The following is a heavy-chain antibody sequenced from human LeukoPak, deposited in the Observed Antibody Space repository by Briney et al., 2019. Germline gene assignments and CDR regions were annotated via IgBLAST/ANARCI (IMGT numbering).Heavy chain of an antibody. Sequence: GGSLRLSCAASGFTFSSYAMNWVRQAPGKGLEWISSISGSGDNTYYADSVKGRFTISRDNSKNTLYLQMNSLRAEDTAVYYCARDGYSYGDYWGQGTLVTVSS. CDR3: ARDGYSYGDY. CDR2: ISGSGDNT. V-gene: IGHV3-23*01. J-gene: IGHJ4*02. D-gene: IGHD5-18*01. CDR1: GFTFSSYA.